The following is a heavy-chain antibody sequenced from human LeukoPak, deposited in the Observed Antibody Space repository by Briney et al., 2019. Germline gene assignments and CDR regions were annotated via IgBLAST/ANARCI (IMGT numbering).Heavy chain of an antibody. CDR1: GGSITSRHW. CDR2: IYHSGST. V-gene: IGHV4-4*02. D-gene: IGHD5-18*01. Sequence: SGTLSLTCAVSGGSITSRHWWSWVRQPPGKGLEWIGEIYHSGSTNYNPSLESRVTISVDKSKNQFSLKLTSATAADTAVYYCARDRGDTATIDYWGRGTLVTVSS. J-gene: IGHJ4*02. CDR3: ARDRGDTATIDY.